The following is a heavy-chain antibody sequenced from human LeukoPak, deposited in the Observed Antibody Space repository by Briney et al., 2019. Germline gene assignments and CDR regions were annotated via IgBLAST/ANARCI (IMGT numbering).Heavy chain of an antibody. CDR1: GFTFSTYV. D-gene: IGHD6-13*01. Sequence: PGGSLRLSCAASGFTFSTYVMSWVRQAPGKGLEWVSAISGSGGSTYYADSVKGRFTLSRDNSKNTLYLQMNSLRAEDTAVYYCAKRREFSSSWYYHYFDYWGQGTLVTVSS. CDR2: ISGSGGST. V-gene: IGHV3-23*01. J-gene: IGHJ4*02. CDR3: AKRREFSSSWYYHYFDY.